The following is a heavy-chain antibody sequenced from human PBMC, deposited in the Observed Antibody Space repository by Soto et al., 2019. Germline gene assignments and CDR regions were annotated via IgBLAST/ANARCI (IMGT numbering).Heavy chain of an antibody. D-gene: IGHD3-3*01. CDR2: ISAYNGNT. CDR1: GYTLTSYG. J-gene: IGHJ5*02. CDR3: AKVGDFWSGYYSNWFDP. V-gene: IGHV1-18*04. Sequence: ASVKVSCKASGYTLTSYGISWVRQAPGQGLEWMGWISAYNGNTNYAQKLQGRVTMTTDTSTSTAYMELRSLRSDDTAVYYCAKVGDFWSGYYSNWFDPWGQGTLVTVSS.